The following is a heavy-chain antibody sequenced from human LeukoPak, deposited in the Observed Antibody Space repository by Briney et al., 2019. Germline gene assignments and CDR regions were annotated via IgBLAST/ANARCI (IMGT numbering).Heavy chain of an antibody. Sequence: GGSLRLSCAASGFTFSSYGMHWVRQAPGKGLEWVAFIRYDGSNKYYADSVKGRFTISRDNSKNTLYLQMNSLGAEDTAVYYCAKDGTIFGVVNRDTIWLFDYWGQGTLVTVSS. D-gene: IGHD3-3*01. CDR1: GFTFSSYG. CDR2: IRYDGSNK. V-gene: IGHV3-30*02. CDR3: AKDGTIFGVVNRDTIWLFDY. J-gene: IGHJ4*02.